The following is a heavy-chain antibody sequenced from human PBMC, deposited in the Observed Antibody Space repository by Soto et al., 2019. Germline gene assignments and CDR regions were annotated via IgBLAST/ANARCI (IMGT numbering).Heavy chain of an antibody. CDR1: GFSLSNARMG. D-gene: IGHD3-22*01. Sequence: QVTLKESGPVLVKPTETLTLTCTVSGFSLSNARMGVSWIRQPPGKALEWLAHIFSNDEKSYSTSLKSRLTISKDTSKSQVVLTMTNMDPVDKATYYCARILPPYYDSSGYMDYWGQGTLVTVSS. J-gene: IGHJ4*02. CDR2: IFSNDEK. V-gene: IGHV2-26*01. CDR3: ARILPPYYDSSGYMDY.